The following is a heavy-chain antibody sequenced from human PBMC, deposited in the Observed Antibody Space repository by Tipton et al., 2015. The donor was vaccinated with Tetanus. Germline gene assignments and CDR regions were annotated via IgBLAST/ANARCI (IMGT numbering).Heavy chain of an antibody. Sequence: GLVKPSETLSLTCSISGDSINSDKYFWAWIRQPPGKGLEWIGYVFHSGSTKYNPSLKSRVTISVDTSKNQFSLKLRSVTAADTAVYYCARDSNFYSYSYKGMDVWGQGTTVTVSS. CDR1: GDSINSDKYF. CDR2: VFHSGST. D-gene: IGHD4-11*01. J-gene: IGHJ6*02. V-gene: IGHV4-61*01. CDR3: ARDSNFYSYSYKGMDV.